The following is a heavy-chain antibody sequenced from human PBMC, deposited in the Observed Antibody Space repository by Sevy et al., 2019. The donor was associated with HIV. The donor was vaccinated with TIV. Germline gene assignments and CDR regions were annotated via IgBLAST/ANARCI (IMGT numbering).Heavy chain of an antibody. D-gene: IGHD4-17*01. J-gene: IGHJ6*02. CDR3: AGGWAVTTRSGYYYYGMDV. Sequence: GGSLRLSCAASGFTFSSYAMHWVRQAPGKGLEWVAVISYDGSNKYYADSVKGRFTISRDNSKNTLYLQMNSLRAEDTAVYYCAGGWAVTTRSGYYYYGMDVWGQGTMVTVSS. CDR2: ISYDGSNK. CDR1: GFTFSSYA. V-gene: IGHV3-30-3*01.